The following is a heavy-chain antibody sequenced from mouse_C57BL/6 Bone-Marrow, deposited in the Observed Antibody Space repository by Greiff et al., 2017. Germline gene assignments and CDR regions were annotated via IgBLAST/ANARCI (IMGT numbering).Heavy chain of an antibody. V-gene: IGHV5-4*03. CDR3: AKLFAY. J-gene: IGHJ3*01. Sequence: EVKLVESGGGLVKPGGSLKLSCAASGFTFSSYDMSWVRQTPEKRLEWVATISDGGSYTYYPDNVKGRLTISRDNAKNNLYLQRSNLKSEATAMYYCAKLFAYWGQGTLVTVSA. CDR2: ISDGGSYT. CDR1: GFTFSSYD.